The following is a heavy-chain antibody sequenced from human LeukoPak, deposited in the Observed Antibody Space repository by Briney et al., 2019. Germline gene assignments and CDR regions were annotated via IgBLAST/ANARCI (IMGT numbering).Heavy chain of an antibody. Sequence: PGGSLRLSCAASGFTFSGYSMTWVRQAPGKGLEWVSSMSSGSRYIYYADSVRGRFTISRDNAKNSLYLLMKSLRAEDTAVYYCARDRPTGASRLFVVQWGQGTLVTVSS. D-gene: IGHD3-3*01. CDR1: GFTFSGYS. J-gene: IGHJ4*02. V-gene: IGHV3-21*01. CDR2: MSSGSRYI. CDR3: ARDRPTGASRLFVVQ.